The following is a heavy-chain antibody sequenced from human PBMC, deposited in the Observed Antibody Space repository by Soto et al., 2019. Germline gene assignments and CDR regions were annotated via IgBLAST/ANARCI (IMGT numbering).Heavy chain of an antibody. D-gene: IGHD4-17*01. CDR1: GGSISSGGYY. CDR3: ARGTTVTRLLWDYGMDV. Sequence: QVQLQESGPGLVKPSQTLSLTCTVSGGSISSGGYYWSWIRQHPGKGLEWIGYIYYSGSTYYNPSLKSRVTISVDTSKNQFSLKLSSVTAADTAVYYCARGTTVTRLLWDYGMDVWGQGTTVTVTS. V-gene: IGHV4-31*03. J-gene: IGHJ6*02. CDR2: IYYSGST.